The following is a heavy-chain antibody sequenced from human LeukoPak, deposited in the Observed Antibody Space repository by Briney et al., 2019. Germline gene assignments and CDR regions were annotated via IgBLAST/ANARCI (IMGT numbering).Heavy chain of an antibody. D-gene: IGHD6-19*01. CDR2: INPNSGGT. CDR1: GYAFSAYY. J-gene: IGHJ4*02. V-gene: IGHV1-2*02. Sequence: GASVKVSCKSSGYAFSAYYMHWVRQAPGQGLEWMGWINPNSGGTNYAQKFQGRVTMTRDTSISTAYMELSSLRSDDTAVYYCAKVIQGAVAFHYWGQGTLVTASS. CDR3: AKVIQGAVAFHY.